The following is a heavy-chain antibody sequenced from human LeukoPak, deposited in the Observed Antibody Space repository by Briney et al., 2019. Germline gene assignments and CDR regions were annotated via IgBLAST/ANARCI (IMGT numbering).Heavy chain of an antibody. CDR2: ISYDGSNK. V-gene: IGHV3-30*18. CDR3: AKDYSSSSDYFDF. CDR1: GVTFSTYG. D-gene: IGHD6-13*01. Sequence: PGGSLRLSCAVSGVTFSTYGMHWVRQAPGKGLEWVAFISYDGSNKNYADSVKGRFTISRDNSKNTLYLEMNSLRPEDTALYCCAKDYSSSSDYFDFWGQGTLVTVSS. J-gene: IGHJ4*02.